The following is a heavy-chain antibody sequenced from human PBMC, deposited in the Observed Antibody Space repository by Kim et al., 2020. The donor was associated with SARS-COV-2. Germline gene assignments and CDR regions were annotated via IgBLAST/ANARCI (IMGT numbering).Heavy chain of an antibody. D-gene: IGHD4-17*01. CDR3: VARRWTAVADDY. Sequence: GGSLRLSCAASGFTFSSFMMHWIRQVPGKGLVCVSRINEDGSSTVYADSVKGRFTISRDNAKNTLYLQMNRLRDEDTAVYYCVARRWTAVADDYWGQGAL. CDR2: INEDGSST. J-gene: IGHJ4*02. CDR1: GFTFSSFM. V-gene: IGHV3-74*01.